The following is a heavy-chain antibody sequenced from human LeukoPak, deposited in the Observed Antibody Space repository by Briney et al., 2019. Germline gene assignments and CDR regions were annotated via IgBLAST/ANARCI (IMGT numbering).Heavy chain of an antibody. CDR1: GFTFNNFA. CDR3: AKGEGGSSSWYDFYDYGMDV. J-gene: IGHJ6*04. D-gene: IGHD2-2*01. V-gene: IGHV3-30*18. CDR2: ISIDGAKT. Sequence: GGSLTLSCAASGFTFNNFAMHWVRQPPGKGLEWVAVISIDGAKTYSADSVKGRFTISRDNSKKTLYLKMNTVRAEDTAVYYCAKGEGGSSSWYDFYDYGMDVWGKGTTVTVSS.